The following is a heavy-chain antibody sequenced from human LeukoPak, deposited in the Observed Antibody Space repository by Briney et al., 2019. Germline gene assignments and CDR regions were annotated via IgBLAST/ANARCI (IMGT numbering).Heavy chain of an antibody. CDR3: ARRHDILTGYYKGGRLFDY. J-gene: IGHJ4*02. CDR2: INHSGST. D-gene: IGHD3-9*01. V-gene: IGHV4-34*01. Sequence: SETLSFTCAVYGGSFSGYYWSWIRQPPGKGLEWIGEINHSGSTNYNPSLKSRVTISVDTSKNQFSLKLSSVTAADTAVYYCARRHDILTGYYKGGRLFDYWGQGTLVTVSS. CDR1: GGSFSGYY.